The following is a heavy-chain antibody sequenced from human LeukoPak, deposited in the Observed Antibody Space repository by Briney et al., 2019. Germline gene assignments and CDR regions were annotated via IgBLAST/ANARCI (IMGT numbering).Heavy chain of an antibody. CDR1: GYTFTSYY. D-gene: IGHD5-18*01. J-gene: IGHJ4*02. CDR3: VRDLGVDTSMIFFDY. V-gene: IGHV1-46*01. CDR2: INPSGGST. Sequence: ASVKVSCKASGYTFTSYYMHWVRQAPGQGLEWMGIINPSGGSTSYAQKFQGRVTMTRDTSTSTVYMELSSLRSEDTAVFYCVRDLGVDTSMIFFDYWGQGTLVTVSS.